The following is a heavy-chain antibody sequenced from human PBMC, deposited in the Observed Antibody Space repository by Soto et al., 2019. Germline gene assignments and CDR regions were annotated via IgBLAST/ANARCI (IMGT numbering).Heavy chain of an antibody. CDR3: ARGMAYWYFDF. J-gene: IGHJ2*01. CDR2: ISSDGNNR. CDR1: GFTFKTYV. D-gene: IGHD5-12*01. V-gene: IGHV3-30-3*01. Sequence: QVQLVESGGGVVQPGRSLRLSCVASGFTFKTYVFHWVRQTPGNGLEWVAVISSDGNNRFYADSVKGRFTISRHNSNNTIFLEMNSLRPEDSSMYYCARGMAYWYFDFWGRGTLVTVSS.